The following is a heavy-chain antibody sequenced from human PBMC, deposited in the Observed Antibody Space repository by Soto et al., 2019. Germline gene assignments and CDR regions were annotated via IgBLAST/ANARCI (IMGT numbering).Heavy chain of an antibody. J-gene: IGHJ5*02. CDR3: VRDGTKTLRDWFDP. CDR1: GASISGFY. CDR2: IYATGTT. D-gene: IGHD1-1*01. V-gene: IGHV4-4*07. Sequence: PSETRSLTCTVSGASISGFYWSWIRKSAGKGLEWIGRIYATGTTDYNPSLKSRVMMSVGTSKKQFSLKLRSVTAADTAVYYCVRDGTKTLRDWFDPWGQGMSVTVSS.